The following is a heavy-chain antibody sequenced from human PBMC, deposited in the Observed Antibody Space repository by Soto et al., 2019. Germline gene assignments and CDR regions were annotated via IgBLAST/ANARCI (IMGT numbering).Heavy chain of an antibody. CDR2: IYHSGSA. J-gene: IGHJ5*02. Sequence: QVQLQESGPGLVKPSGTLSLTCAVSGDSINSTNWWSWVRQPPGKGLEWIGEIYHSGSANYNPSPKSRVTISVDKSKNQFALKLSSVTAADTAVYYCARVGYCSGGSCYRFDPLGQGTLVTVSS. D-gene: IGHD2-15*01. V-gene: IGHV4-4*02. CDR3: ARVGYCSGGSCYRFDP. CDR1: GDSINSTNW.